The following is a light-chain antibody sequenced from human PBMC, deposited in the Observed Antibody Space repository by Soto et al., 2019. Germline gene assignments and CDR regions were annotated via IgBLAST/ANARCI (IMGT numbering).Light chain of an antibody. V-gene: IGKV4-1*01. CDR3: QQYYSTPIT. CDR2: WAS. J-gene: IGKJ5*01. CDR1: QSVLYSSNNKNY. Sequence: DIVMTQSPDSLAVSPGERATINCKSSQSVLYSSNNKNYLAWYQQKPGQPPKLLIYWASTRESGVPDRFSGSGSGTDFTLTISSLQAEDGAVYYCQQYYSTPITFGQGTRLEIK.